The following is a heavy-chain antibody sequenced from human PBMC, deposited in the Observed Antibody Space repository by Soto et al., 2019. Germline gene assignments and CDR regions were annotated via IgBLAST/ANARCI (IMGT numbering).Heavy chain of an antibody. CDR1: GFSFISSGVG. J-gene: IGHJ6*02. Sequence: QITLKESGPTLVKPTQTLTLTCTFSGFSFISSGVGVGWIRQPPGRALEWLALIYWDEDKRYSPSLKGRVTITKDTSTNEVVLTMTNVDPEDTGTYYCAHKGGRGAGMDVWGQGTTVTGS. CDR3: AHKGGRGAGMDV. V-gene: IGHV2-5*02. CDR2: IYWDEDK. D-gene: IGHD2-15*01.